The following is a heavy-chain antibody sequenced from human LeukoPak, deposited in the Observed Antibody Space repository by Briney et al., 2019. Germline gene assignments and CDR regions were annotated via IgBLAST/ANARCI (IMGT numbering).Heavy chain of an antibody. D-gene: IGHD4-17*01. CDR3: ARGGTTVTDYYFDY. J-gene: IGHJ4*02. Sequence: SETLSLTCTVSGASITSGGYHWSWIRQHSGKGLEWIGYISYRGSTYYNPSLKSRVTISVDTSKNQFSLKLSSVTAADTAVYYCARGGTTVTDYYFDYWGQGTLVTVSS. V-gene: IGHV4-31*03. CDR2: ISYRGST. CDR1: GASITSGGYH.